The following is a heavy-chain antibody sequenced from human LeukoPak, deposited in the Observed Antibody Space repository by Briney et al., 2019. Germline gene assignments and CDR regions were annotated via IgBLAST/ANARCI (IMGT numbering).Heavy chain of an antibody. D-gene: IGHD6-19*01. V-gene: IGHV3-23*01. CDR2: ISGSGGST. CDR1: GFTFSSYA. J-gene: IGHJ5*02. CDR3: AKDYEEWLPPNWFDP. Sequence: RGSLRLSCAASGFTFSSYAMSWVRQAPGKGLEWVSAISGSGGSTYYADSVKGRFTISRDNSKNTLYLQMNSLRAEDTAVYYCAKDYEEWLPPNWFDPWGQGTLVTVSS.